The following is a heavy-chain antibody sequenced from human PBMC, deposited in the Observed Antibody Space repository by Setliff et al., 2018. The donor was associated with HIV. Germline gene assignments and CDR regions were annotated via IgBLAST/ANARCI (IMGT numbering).Heavy chain of an antibody. CDR2: IAYTGSG. CDR1: GGSISSRNFY. CDR3: AREVRWELPQGFDH. D-gene: IGHD1-26*01. J-gene: IGHJ4*02. Sequence: SETLSLTCTVSGGSISSRNFYWGWIRQPPGKELEWIGSIAYTGSGYYNSSLKSRVTISVDTSRNECSLKLTSVTAADTAVYYCAREVRWELPQGFDHWGQGSQVTVSS. V-gene: IGHV4-39*07.